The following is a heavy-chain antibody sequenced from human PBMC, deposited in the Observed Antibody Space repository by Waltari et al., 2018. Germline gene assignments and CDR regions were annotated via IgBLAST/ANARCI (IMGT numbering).Heavy chain of an antibody. D-gene: IGHD2-8*02. V-gene: IGHV3-74*01. Sequence: EVQLVESGGGLVQPGGSLRLSCAASGFTFSSYWMHWVRQAPGKGLVWVSRIYSDASRTRYADSVKDRFTISRDNAKNTLYLQMNSLRAEDTAVYYCARVGGVLVVNAFDIWGQGTMVTVSS. CDR1: GFTFSSYW. CDR3: ARVGGVLVVNAFDI. J-gene: IGHJ3*02. CDR2: IYSDASRT.